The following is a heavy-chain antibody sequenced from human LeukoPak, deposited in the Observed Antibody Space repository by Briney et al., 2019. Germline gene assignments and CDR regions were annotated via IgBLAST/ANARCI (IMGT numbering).Heavy chain of an antibody. CDR2: ITYDGYYK. V-gene: IGHV3-30*03. CDR3: ARDLSPVVRASPMGY. CDR1: GFTFSTYC. J-gene: IGHJ4*02. D-gene: IGHD3-10*01. Sequence: PGTSLRLSCAASGFTFSTYCMHWVCQAPGKGLEWVALITYDGYYKYYSDSVKGRFTISSDTSKNTLSLQMNSLRAEDTAVYYFARDLSPVVRASPMGYWGQGTLVTVSS.